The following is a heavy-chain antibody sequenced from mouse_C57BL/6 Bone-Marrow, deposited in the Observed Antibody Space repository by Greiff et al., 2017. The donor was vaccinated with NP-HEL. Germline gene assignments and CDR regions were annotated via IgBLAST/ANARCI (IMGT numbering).Heavy chain of an antibody. D-gene: IGHD1-1*01. J-gene: IGHJ3*01. Sequence: EVQLQQSGPELVKPWASVKISCKASGYSFTGYYMNWVKQSPEKSLEWIGEINPSTGGTTYNQKFKAKATLTVDKSSSTAYMQLNSLTSEDSAVYYCARSHSTGTPYWFAYWGQGTPLTVSA. CDR3: ARSHSTGTPYWFAY. V-gene: IGHV1-42*01. CDR2: INPSTGGT. CDR1: GYSFTGYY.